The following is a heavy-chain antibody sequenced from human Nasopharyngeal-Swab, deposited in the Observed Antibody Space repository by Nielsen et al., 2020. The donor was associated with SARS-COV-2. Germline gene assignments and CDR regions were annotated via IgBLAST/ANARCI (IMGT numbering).Heavy chain of an antibody. CDR2: IPYTVST. J-gene: IGHJ6*02. CDR1: GASVSSGLYY. D-gene: IGHD1-26*01. CDR3: AKDSGSWHQTYYHYYGMDV. V-gene: IGHV4-61*01. Sequence: SETLSLTCTVSGASVSSGLYYWSWIRQPPGKGLEWIGCIPYTVSTTYNPSLKSRVTMSVDTSKNQFSLNLTSLTAADTAVYYCAKDSGSWHQTYYHYYGMDVWGQGTTVTVSS.